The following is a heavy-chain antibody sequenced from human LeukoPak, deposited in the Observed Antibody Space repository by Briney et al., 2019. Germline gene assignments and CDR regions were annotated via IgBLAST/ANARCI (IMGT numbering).Heavy chain of an antibody. V-gene: IGHV3-30*18. Sequence: PGRSLRLSCAASGFTFSGFGIYWVRQAPGKGLEWVAVISSDGSNKYYADSVKGRLTISRDNSKNTLYLQMNSLRADDTAVYYCAKDQRRGYSYGFDYWGQGTLVTVSS. CDR1: GFTFSGFG. CDR2: ISSDGSNK. J-gene: IGHJ4*02. D-gene: IGHD5-18*01. CDR3: AKDQRRGYSYGFDY.